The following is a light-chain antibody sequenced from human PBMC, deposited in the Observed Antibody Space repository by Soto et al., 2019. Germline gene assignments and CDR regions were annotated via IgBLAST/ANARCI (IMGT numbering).Light chain of an antibody. CDR1: QSVSSAL. J-gene: IGKJ4*01. CDR2: RAS. CDR3: QQYESSPLT. Sequence: EIVLTQSPDTLSLSPGERATLSCRASQSVSSALLAWYQQKPGQAPGLLIYRASTMATGIPDRFTGSGSGTDFTLTISRLEPDDFAVYYCQQYESSPLTFGGGTKVEIK. V-gene: IGKV3-20*01.